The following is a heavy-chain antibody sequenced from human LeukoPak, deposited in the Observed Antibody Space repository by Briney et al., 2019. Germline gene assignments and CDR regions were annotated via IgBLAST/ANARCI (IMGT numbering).Heavy chain of an antibody. V-gene: IGHV3-66*01. D-gene: IGHD5/OR15-5a*01. CDR2: IYSGGST. Sequence: GGSLRLSCAASGFTVSSNYMSWVRQAPGKGLEWVSVIYSGGSTYYADSVKGRFTISRDNAKNSLYLQMNSLRAEDTAVYYCARTSSSVLDYWGQGTLVTVSS. J-gene: IGHJ4*02. CDR1: GFTVSSNY. CDR3: ARTSSSVLDY.